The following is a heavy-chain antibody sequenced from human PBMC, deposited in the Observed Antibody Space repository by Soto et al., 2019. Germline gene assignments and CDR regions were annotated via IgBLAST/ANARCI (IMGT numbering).Heavy chain of an antibody. CDR1: GFSFSSYG. D-gene: IGHD4-17*01. CDR3: AGGEYGGTTHFYYYAMDV. CDR2: IVYDGSNE. J-gene: IGHJ6*02. V-gene: IGHV3-30*03. Sequence: PGGSLRLSCAASGFSFSSYGMHWVRQAPGKGLEWVAVIVYDGSNEYYADSVKGRFTISRDNSKNTLYLQMNSLRAEDTAVYYCAGGEYGGTTHFYYYAMDVWGQGTTVTVSS.